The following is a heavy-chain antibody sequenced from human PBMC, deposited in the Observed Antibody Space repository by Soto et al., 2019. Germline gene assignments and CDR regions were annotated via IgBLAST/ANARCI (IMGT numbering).Heavy chain of an antibody. CDR1: GYPFTSYG. J-gene: IGHJ4*02. V-gene: IGHV1-18*01. Sequence: GSVKVCFKASGYPFTSYGISLVRQAPGQGLEWMGWISASNGNTNYAQKLHVRVTMTTDTSTSTAYMDLRSLRSYDTALYYCAIFVGLEPLFDYWGQGTMVTVSS. CDR3: AIFVGLEPLFDY. D-gene: IGHD1-1*01. CDR2: ISASNGNT.